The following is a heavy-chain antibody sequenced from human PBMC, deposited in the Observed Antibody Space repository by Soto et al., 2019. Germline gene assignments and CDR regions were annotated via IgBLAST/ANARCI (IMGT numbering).Heavy chain of an antibody. V-gene: IGHV1-69*11. Sequence: GASVKVSCKASGGTFSSYAISWVRQAPGQGLEWMGRIIPFIGTANYAQKFQGRVTITADESTSTAYMELTSLRSEDTAGYYCARVVVTTVPASYYYGMDVWGQGTTVTVSS. CDR2: IIPFIGTA. J-gene: IGHJ6*02. D-gene: IGHD4-4*01. CDR1: GGTFSSYA. CDR3: ARVVVTTVPASYYYGMDV.